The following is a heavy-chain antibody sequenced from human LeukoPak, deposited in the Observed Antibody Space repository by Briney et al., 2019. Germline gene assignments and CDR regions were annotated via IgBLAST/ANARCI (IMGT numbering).Heavy chain of an antibody. D-gene: IGHD3-9*01. CDR3: ARTVGGYDILTGYYPDY. Sequence: GGSLRLSCAASGFTFSSYWMSWVRQAPGKGLEWAANIKQDGSEKYYVDSVKGRFTISRDNSKNTLYLQMNSLRAEDTAVYYCARTVGGYDILTGYYPDYWGQGTLVTVSS. CDR1: GFTFSSYW. V-gene: IGHV3-7*02. J-gene: IGHJ4*02. CDR2: IKQDGSEK.